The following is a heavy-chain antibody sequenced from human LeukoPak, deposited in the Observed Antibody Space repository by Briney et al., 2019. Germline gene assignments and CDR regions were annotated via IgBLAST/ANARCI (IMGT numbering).Heavy chain of an antibody. CDR1: GYTFTSYY. CDR3: ARDNTYYYDSSGYYLPCY. J-gene: IGHJ4*02. D-gene: IGHD3-22*01. V-gene: IGHV1-46*01. CDR2: INPSGGST. Sequence: ASVKVSCKASGYTFTSYYMHWVRQAPGQGLEWMGIINPSGGSTSYAQKFQGRVTMTTDTSTSTVYMELSSLRSEDTAVYYCARDNTYYYDSSGYYLPCYWGQGTLVTVSS.